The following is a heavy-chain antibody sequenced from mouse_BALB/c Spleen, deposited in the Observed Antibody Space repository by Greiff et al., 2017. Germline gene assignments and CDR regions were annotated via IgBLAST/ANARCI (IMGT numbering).Heavy chain of an antibody. CDR2: ISNGGGST. J-gene: IGHJ2*01. CDR1: GFTFSSYT. CDR3: ARHGNYVDY. Sequence: EVHLVESGGGLVQPGGSLKLSCAASGFTFSSYTMSWVRQTPEKRLEWVAYISNGGGSTYYPDTVKGRFTISRDNAKNTLYLQMSSLKSEDTAMYYCARHGNYVDYWGQGTTLTVSS. D-gene: IGHD1-1*01. V-gene: IGHV5-12-2*01.